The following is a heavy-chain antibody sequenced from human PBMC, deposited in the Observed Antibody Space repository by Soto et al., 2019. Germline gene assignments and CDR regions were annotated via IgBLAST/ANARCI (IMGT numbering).Heavy chain of an antibody. J-gene: IGHJ4*02. Sequence: GGSLRLSCAASGFTFSGYAMNWVRQAPGKGLEWVAAVSGSGGSTYHADSVRGRFTISRDNSKNTLYLQMNSLRGEDTALYYCVRQNYFDYWGQGALVTVSS. CDR2: VSGSGGST. CDR1: GFTFSGYA. V-gene: IGHV3-23*01. CDR3: VRQNYFDY.